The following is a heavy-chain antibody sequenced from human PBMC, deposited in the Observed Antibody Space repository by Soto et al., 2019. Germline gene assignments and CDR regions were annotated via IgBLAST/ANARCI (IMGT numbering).Heavy chain of an antibody. D-gene: IGHD1-7*01. J-gene: IGHJ5*02. CDR1: GFTFSSYA. CDR2: ISGSGGST. V-gene: IGHV3-23*01. Sequence: GGSLRLSCAASGFTFSSYAMSWVRQAPGKGLEWVSAISGSGGSTYYADSVKGRFTISRDNSKNTLYLQMNSLRAEDTAVYYCAKYKYNWTYEYNWFDHWGQGTLVTAPQ. CDR3: AKYKYNWTYEYNWFDH.